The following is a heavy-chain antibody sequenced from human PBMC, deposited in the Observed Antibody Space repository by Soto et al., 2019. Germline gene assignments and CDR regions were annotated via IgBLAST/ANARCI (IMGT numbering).Heavy chain of an antibody. V-gene: IGHV4-38-2*02. CDR3: ARDRGLYGSGSYYNPNWFDP. J-gene: IGHJ5*02. Sequence: SETLSLTCAVSGYSISSGYYWGWIRQPPGKGLEWIGSIYHSGSTYYNPSLKSRVTISVDTSKNQFSLKLSSVTAADTAVYYCARDRGLYGSGSYYNPNWFDPWGQGTLVTVSS. CDR1: GYSISSGYY. D-gene: IGHD3-10*01. CDR2: IYHSGST.